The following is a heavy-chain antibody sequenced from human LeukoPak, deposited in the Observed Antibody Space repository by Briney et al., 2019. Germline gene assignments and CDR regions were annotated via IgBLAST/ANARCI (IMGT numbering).Heavy chain of an antibody. V-gene: IGHV3-23*01. Sequence: GGSLRLSCVGYGFTFSNYAMSWVRQAPGKGLEWVSGITADGGTTHHVDSVKGRLTISRDNSENTLFLQMNSLRVEDTALYYCARAYGTNGYFQLPIDYWGQGALVTVSS. D-gene: IGHD2-8*01. CDR2: ITADGGTT. CDR1: GFTFSNYA. J-gene: IGHJ4*02. CDR3: ARAYGTNGYFQLPIDY.